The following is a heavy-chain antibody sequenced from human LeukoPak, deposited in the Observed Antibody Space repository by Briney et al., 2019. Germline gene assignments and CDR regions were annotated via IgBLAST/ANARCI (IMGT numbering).Heavy chain of an antibody. Sequence: GESLKISCKGSGYSFTSYWIGWVRQMPGKGLEWMGIIYPGDSDTRYSPSFQGQVTISADKSISTAYLQWSSLKASDTAMYYCARLQYGASPWQLVKRMFFDYWGQGTLVTVSS. J-gene: IGHJ4*02. D-gene: IGHD6-6*01. CDR2: IYPGDSDT. CDR1: GYSFTSYW. CDR3: ARLQYGASPWQLVKRMFFDY. V-gene: IGHV5-51*01.